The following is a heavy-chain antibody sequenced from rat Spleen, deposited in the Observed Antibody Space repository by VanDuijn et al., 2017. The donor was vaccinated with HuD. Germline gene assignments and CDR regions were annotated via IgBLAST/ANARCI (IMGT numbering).Heavy chain of an antibody. CDR1: GHSITSSYR. CDR3: ASSEGTHYYLPFAD. CDR2: INSAGST. Sequence: EVQLQESGPGLVKPSQSLSLTCSVTGHSITSSYRWNWIRKFPGNRLEWMGYINSAGSTTYNPSLRSRISITRDTSKIQFFLQVNSLSTEDTATYYCASSEGTHYYLPFADWGQGSLVTVSS. V-gene: IGHV3-3*01. D-gene: IGHD1-12*02. J-gene: IGHJ3*01.